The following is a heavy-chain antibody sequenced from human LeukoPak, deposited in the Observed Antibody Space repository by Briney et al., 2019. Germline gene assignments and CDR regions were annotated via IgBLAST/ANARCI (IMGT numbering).Heavy chain of an antibody. D-gene: IGHD3/OR15-3a*01. V-gene: IGHV3-66*01. Sequence: GGSLRLSCADSGFTVSSNYMRRVRQAPGKGLEWVSVIYSGGSTHYADSVKGRFTISRDNSKNTLYLQMNSLRDEDTAVYYCAMDGSSPGTALDHWGQGTLVSVSS. J-gene: IGHJ4*02. CDR1: GFTVSSNY. CDR2: IYSGGST. CDR3: AMDGSSPGTALDH.